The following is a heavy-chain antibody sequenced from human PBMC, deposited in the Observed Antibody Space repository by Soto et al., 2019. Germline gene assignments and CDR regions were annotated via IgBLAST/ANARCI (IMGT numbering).Heavy chain of an antibody. CDR1: GFSLSSTRAA. J-gene: IGHJ4*02. Sequence: QITLKESGPTLVKPTQTLTLTCTFSGFSLSSTRAALGWIRQPPGKALEWLALIYWDDDKRYSPFLKSRLTITKDTSKNQVVLTMTNMDPVDTASYYCAHSVVAGLGYYFDYWGQGTLVTVSS. CDR3: AHSVVAGLGYYFDY. CDR2: IYWDDDK. D-gene: IGHD6-19*01. V-gene: IGHV2-5*02.